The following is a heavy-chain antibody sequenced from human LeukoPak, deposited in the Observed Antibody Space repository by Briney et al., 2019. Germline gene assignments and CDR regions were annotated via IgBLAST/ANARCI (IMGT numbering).Heavy chain of an antibody. CDR2: IYQSGST. CDR1: GYSISSGYY. D-gene: IGHD6-13*01. V-gene: IGHV4-38-2*01. J-gene: IGHJ5*02. CDR3: ARRVAAGGTRWFDP. Sequence: SETLSHTCAVSGYSISSGYYWGLIRQPPGKGLELIGSIYQSGSTYYNPSLKSRVTISVTTSKNQSSLNLSSVTAADTAVYYCARRVAAGGTRWFDPWGQGTLVTVSS.